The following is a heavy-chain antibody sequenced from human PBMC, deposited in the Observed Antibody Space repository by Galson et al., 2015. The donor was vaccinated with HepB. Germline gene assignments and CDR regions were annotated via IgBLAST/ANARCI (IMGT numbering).Heavy chain of an antibody. Sequence: SVKVSCKASGYTFTSYAMHWVRQAPGQRLEWMGWINAGNGNTKYSQKFQGRVTITRDTSASTAYMELSSLRSEDTAGYYCARDGGGYSHEYYFDYWGQGTLVTVSS. CDR3: ARDGGGYSHEYYFDY. D-gene: IGHD5-18*01. J-gene: IGHJ4*02. CDR2: INAGNGNT. CDR1: GYTFTSYA. V-gene: IGHV1-3*01.